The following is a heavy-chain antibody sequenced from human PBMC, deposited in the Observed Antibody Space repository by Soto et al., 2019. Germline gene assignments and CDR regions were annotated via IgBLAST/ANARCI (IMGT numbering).Heavy chain of an antibody. Sequence: QVQLVQSGAEVKKPGASVKVSCKASGYTFTSYGISWVRQAPGQGLEWMGWISAYNGNTNYAQKLQGRVTMTTDTSASTAHMELRSLRSDDTAVYSCARDTYYDFWSGYPGHFPFDYWGKGTLVTVSS. CDR2: ISAYNGNT. CDR3: ARDTYYDFWSGYPGHFPFDY. D-gene: IGHD3-3*01. J-gene: IGHJ4*02. CDR1: GYTFTSYG. V-gene: IGHV1-18*04.